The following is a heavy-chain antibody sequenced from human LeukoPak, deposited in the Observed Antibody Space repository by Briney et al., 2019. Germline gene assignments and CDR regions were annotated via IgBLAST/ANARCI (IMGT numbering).Heavy chain of an antibody. D-gene: IGHD3-22*01. J-gene: IGHJ3*02. CDR1: GGSISSYY. CDR3: ARERERESSGYLHAFDI. Sequence: PSETLSLTCTVSGGSISSYYWSWIRQPAGKGLEWIGRIYTSGSTNYNPSLKSRVTISVDTSKNQFSLKLSSVTAADTAVYYCARERERESSGYLHAFDIWGQGTMVTVSS. V-gene: IGHV4-4*07. CDR2: IYTSGST.